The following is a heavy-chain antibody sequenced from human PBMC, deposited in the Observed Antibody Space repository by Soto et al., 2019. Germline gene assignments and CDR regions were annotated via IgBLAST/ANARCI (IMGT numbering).Heavy chain of an antibody. D-gene: IGHD3-3*01. V-gene: IGHV3-11*01. Sequence: QVQLVESGGGLVKPGGSLRLSCAASGFTLRDYYMSWIRQAPGKGLEWVSYISSSGETIYYADSVKGRFTISRDSAKNSLSLQMNSLRAEDTAVYYCARDSWVFGVDYWGQGYVVTVSS. CDR3: ARDSWVFGVDY. CDR2: ISSSGETI. J-gene: IGHJ4*02. CDR1: GFTLRDYY.